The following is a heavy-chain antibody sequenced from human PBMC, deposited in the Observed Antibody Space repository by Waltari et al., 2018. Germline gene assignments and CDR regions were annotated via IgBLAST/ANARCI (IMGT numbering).Heavy chain of an antibody. CDR1: GFTFSSYG. Sequence: VQPGRSLRLSCAASGFTFSSYGMHWVRQAPGKGLEWVAVIWYDGSNKYYADSVKGRFTISRDNSKNTLYLQMNSLRAEDTAVYYCAREDGQWLVPDYWGQGTLVTVSS. CDR2: IWYDGSNK. CDR3: AREDGQWLVPDY. V-gene: IGHV3-33*01. J-gene: IGHJ4*02. D-gene: IGHD6-19*01.